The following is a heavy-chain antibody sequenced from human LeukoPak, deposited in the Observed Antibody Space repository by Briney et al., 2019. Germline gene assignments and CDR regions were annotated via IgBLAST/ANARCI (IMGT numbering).Heavy chain of an antibody. D-gene: IGHD3-10*02. V-gene: IGHV3-74*01. CDR2: IKTDGSIT. Sequence: HPGGSLRLSCAASGFSFSVYWMHWVRHAPGKGPVWVSRIKTDGSITDYADFVKGRFTISRDNSKKTLFLQMNSLRAEDTAVYYCARVREGLMFGGCGEWGQGTLVTVSS. CDR3: ARVREGLMFGGCGE. J-gene: IGHJ4*02. CDR1: GFSFSVYW.